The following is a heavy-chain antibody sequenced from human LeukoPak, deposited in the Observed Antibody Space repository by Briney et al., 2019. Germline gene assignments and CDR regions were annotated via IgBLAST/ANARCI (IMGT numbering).Heavy chain of an antibody. CDR1: GFTFSSYG. Sequence: GRSLRLSCAASGFTFSSYGMHWVRQAPGKGLEWVAVIWYDGSNKYYADSVKGRFTISRDNSKNTLYLQMNSLRAEDTAVYYCAKDWCSGSCYYYYMDVWGKGTTVTVS. CDR3: AKDWCSGSCYYYYMDV. V-gene: IGHV3-33*06. CDR2: IWYDGSNK. D-gene: IGHD3-10*02. J-gene: IGHJ6*03.